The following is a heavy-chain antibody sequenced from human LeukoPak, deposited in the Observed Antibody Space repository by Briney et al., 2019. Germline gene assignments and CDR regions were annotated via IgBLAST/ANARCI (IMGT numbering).Heavy chain of an antibody. Sequence: GGSLRLSCAASGFTLSNFWMSWVRQAPGKGLEWVADINQDGSQKYYRDSVKGRFTISRDDGKSSLYLQMSSLRADDTAVYYCARGDRVGVTTGHFDYWGQGALVTVSS. D-gene: IGHD1-26*01. J-gene: IGHJ4*02. CDR3: ARGDRVGVTTGHFDY. CDR2: INQDGSQK. CDR1: GFTLSNFW. V-gene: IGHV3-7*03.